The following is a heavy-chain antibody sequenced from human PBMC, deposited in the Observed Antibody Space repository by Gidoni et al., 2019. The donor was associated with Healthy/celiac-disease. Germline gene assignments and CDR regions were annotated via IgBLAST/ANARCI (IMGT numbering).Heavy chain of an antibody. CDR3: ARVGYTLNRYSSSWYDGGWFDP. V-gene: IGHV1-69*04. D-gene: IGHD6-13*01. CDR2: IIPILGIA. Sequence: QVQLVQSGAEVKKPGSSVKVSCKASGGTFSSYAISWVRQAPGQGLEWMGRIIPILGIANYAQKFQGRVTITADKSTSTAYMELSSLRSEDTAVYYCARVGYTLNRYSSSWYDGGWFDPWGQGTLVTVSS. J-gene: IGHJ5*02. CDR1: GGTFSSYA.